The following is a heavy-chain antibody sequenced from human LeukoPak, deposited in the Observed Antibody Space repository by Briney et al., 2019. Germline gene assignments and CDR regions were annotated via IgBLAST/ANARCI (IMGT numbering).Heavy chain of an antibody. V-gene: IGHV4-30-4*01. D-gene: IGHD3-22*01. CDR1: GGSISSGDYY. J-gene: IGHJ3*01. CDR3: ARAPNYYESSGYYFGV. Sequence: SETLSLTCTVSGGSISSGDYYWSWIRQPPGKGLEWIGYIYYSGSTYYNPSLKSRVTISVDTSKNQFSLMLNSVTAADTAVYYCARAPNYYESSGYYFGVWGQGTMVTVSS. CDR2: IYYSGST.